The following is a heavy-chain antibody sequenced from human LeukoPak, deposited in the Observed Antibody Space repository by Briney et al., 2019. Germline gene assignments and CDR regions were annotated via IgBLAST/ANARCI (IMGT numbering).Heavy chain of an antibody. J-gene: IGHJ4*02. D-gene: IGHD3-22*01. CDR3: ARAAYDSGSYIVNHDY. V-gene: IGHV3-53*01. CDR1: GFTVSTNY. CDR2: IFRDDTT. Sequence: GGSLRLSCAASGFTVSTNYMSWVRQAPGKGLEWVSVIFRDDTTYYADSVKGRFTISRDNSKNTLYLQMSSLRAEDTAVYYCARAAYDSGSYIVNHDYWGQGTLVTVSS.